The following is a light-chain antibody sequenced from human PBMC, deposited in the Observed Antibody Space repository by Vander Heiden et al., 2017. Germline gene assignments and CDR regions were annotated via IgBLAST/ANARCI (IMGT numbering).Light chain of an antibody. J-gene: IGKJ2*01. CDR2: MTS. CDR1: QTVYGNY. V-gene: IGKV3-20*01. Sequence: EIVLAQPPGTLSLSPGERATLSCRASQTVYGNYLAWYQQRPGQAPMLLIYMTSNRATGVPDRFSGSGSGTDFTLTISRLEPEDFAVYYCQHYGSASVTFGQGTKLEIK. CDR3: QHYGSASVT.